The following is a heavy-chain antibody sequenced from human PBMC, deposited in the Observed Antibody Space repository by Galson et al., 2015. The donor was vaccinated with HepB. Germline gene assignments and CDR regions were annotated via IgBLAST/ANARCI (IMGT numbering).Heavy chain of an antibody. V-gene: IGHV3-30*18. CDR3: AKDLDRYVLRYSHWFDP. Sequence: SLRLSCAASGFTFRSYGIHWVRQAPGKGLEWVAVISYGGGNEYYADSVKGRFTISRDTSKNTLFLQMNGLRAEDTAVYYCAKDLDRYVLRYSHWFDPWGQGTLVTVSS. CDR1: GFTFRSYG. J-gene: IGHJ5*02. CDR2: ISYGGGNE. D-gene: IGHD3-9*01.